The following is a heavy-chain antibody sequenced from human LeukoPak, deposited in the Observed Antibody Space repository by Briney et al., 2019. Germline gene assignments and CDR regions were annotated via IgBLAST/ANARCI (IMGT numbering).Heavy chain of an antibody. CDR1: GGSISSGGYY. Sequence: SQTLSLTCTVSGGSISSGGYYWSWIRQPPGKGLEWIGYIYHSGSTYYNPSLKSRVTISVDRSKNQFSLKLSSVTAADTAVYYCARVRANYYDSSGPEDYWGQGTLVTVSS. J-gene: IGHJ4*02. V-gene: IGHV4-30-2*01. CDR2: IYHSGST. D-gene: IGHD3-22*01. CDR3: ARVRANYYDSSGPEDY.